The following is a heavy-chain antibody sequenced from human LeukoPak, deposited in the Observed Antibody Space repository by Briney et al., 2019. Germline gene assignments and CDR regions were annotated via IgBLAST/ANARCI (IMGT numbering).Heavy chain of an antibody. CDR1: GFTFNTYA. V-gene: IGHV3-23*01. J-gene: IGHJ4*02. CDR3: AKDWGY. Sequence: GGSLRLSCAASGFTFNTYAMTWVRLAPGKGLEWVSGITGSGGSTYYADSVKGRFTISRDNSKNTLYLQMNSLRAEDTAIYYCAKDWGYWGQGTLVTVSS. D-gene: IGHD2-15*01. CDR2: ITGSGGST.